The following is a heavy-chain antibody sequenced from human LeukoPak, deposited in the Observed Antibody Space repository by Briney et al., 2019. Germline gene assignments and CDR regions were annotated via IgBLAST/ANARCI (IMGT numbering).Heavy chain of an antibody. D-gene: IGHD4-17*01. Sequence: ASVKVSCKASGYTFTGYYMHWVRQAPGQGLEWMGWINPNSGGTNYAQKFQGRVTMTRDTSMSTAYMELSRLRSDDTAVYYCARRRAVTTILYYYYYMDVWGKGTTVTVSS. V-gene: IGHV1-2*02. CDR2: INPNSGGT. CDR1: GYTFTGYY. CDR3: ARRRAVTTILYYYYYMDV. J-gene: IGHJ6*03.